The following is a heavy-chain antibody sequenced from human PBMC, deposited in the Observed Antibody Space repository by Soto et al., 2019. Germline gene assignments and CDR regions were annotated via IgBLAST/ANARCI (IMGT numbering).Heavy chain of an antibody. J-gene: IGHJ4*02. Sequence: QVQLQESGPGLVKPSETLSLSCTVSGGSVSSGSYYWSWIRQPPGKGLEWIGYIYYSGSTNYNPSLKSRVTMSVDTSKNQFSLKLSSVTAAGTAVYYCARMVTMIRGGPTDYWGQGTLVTVSS. D-gene: IGHD3-10*01. CDR3: ARMVTMIRGGPTDY. V-gene: IGHV4-61*01. CDR1: GGSVSSGSYY. CDR2: IYYSGST.